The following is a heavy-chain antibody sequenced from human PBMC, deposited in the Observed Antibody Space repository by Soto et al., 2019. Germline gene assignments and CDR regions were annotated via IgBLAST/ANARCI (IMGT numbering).Heavy chain of an antibody. J-gene: IGHJ4*02. CDR3: ARRYGGNFDY. CDR2: IYYSGST. CDR1: GGTISSYY. V-gene: IGHV4-59*01. D-gene: IGHD3-16*01. Sequence: SETLSLTSTVSGGTISSYYWSWIRQPPGKGLEWIGYIYYSGSTNYNPSLKSRVTISVDTSKNQFSLKLSSVTAADTAVYYCARRYGGNFDYWVQGTLVTVSS.